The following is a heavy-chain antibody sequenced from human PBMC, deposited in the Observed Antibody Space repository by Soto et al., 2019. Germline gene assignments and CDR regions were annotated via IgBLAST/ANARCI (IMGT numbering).Heavy chain of an antibody. J-gene: IGHJ4*02. Sequence: ASVKVSCTASGYTFTGYFMHWVRQAPGQGLEWMGWINPNSGATKYAQKFQGRVTLSRDTSISTAYMELSGLRSDDTAVYYCARGGGTILAPLPWGQGTLVTVS. V-gene: IGHV1-2*02. CDR1: GYTFTGYF. CDR2: INPNSGAT. CDR3: ARGGGTILAPLP. D-gene: IGHD3-3*01.